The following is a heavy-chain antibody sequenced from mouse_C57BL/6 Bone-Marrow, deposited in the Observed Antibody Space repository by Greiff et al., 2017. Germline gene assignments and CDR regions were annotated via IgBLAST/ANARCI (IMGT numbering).Heavy chain of an antibody. D-gene: IGHD1-1*01. CDR2: INPNNGGT. Sequence: EVKLQESGPELVKPGASVKISCQASGSTFTDYYLNWVKPSHGTSLEWIGDINPNNGGTSYNQKFTGKATLTVDKSSSTAYMELRSLTSEDSAVYYCARFHYGSSHYYAMDYWGQGTSVTVAS. J-gene: IGHJ4*01. CDR1: GSTFTDYY. CDR3: ARFHYGSSHYYAMDY. V-gene: IGHV1-26*01.